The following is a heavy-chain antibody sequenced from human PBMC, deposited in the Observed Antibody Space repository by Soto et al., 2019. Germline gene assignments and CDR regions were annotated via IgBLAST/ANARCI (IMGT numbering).Heavy chain of an antibody. Sequence: SQALSVPCTVSSAPPSPCSYYLSWIRLYQEKGLEWIGSVYYSGTSSYNPSLRSRVTISVDTSKNHFSLNLNSVTAADTAVYYCARRDALYYYASSGWFDYWGQGTLVTVS. V-gene: IGHV4-39*02. CDR1: SAPPSPCSYY. J-gene: IGHJ4*02. CDR2: VYYSGTS. D-gene: IGHD3-22*01. CDR3: ARRDALYYYASSGWFDY.